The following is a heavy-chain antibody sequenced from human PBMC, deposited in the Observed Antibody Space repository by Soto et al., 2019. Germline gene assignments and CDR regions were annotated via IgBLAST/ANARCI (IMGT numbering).Heavy chain of an antibody. CDR2: IKSKTDGGTT. CDR3: TTEVVRAVAAYLPDY. Sequence: EVQLVESGGGLVKPGGSLRLSCAASGFTFNDAWMRWVRQAPGKGLEWVGRIKSKTDGGTTDYAAPVKGRFTISRDDSKNTLYLQMNSLKTEDTAVYYCTTEVVRAVAAYLPDYWGQGTLVTVSS. J-gene: IGHJ4*02. V-gene: IGHV3-15*01. D-gene: IGHD6-19*01. CDR1: GFTFNDAW.